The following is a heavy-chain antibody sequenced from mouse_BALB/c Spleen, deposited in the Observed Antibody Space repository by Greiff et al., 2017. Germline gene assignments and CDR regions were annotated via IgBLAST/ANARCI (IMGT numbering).Heavy chain of an antibody. J-gene: IGHJ2*01. Sequence: EVKLKQSGAELVKPGASVKLSCTASGFNIKDTYMHWVKQRPEQGLEWIGRIDPANGNTKYDPKFQGKATITADTSSNTAYLQLSSLTSEDTAVYYCARMTGTYYWGQGTTLTVSS. CDR1: GFNIKDTY. D-gene: IGHD4-1*01. V-gene: IGHV14-3*02. CDR2: IDPANGNT. CDR3: ARMTGTYY.